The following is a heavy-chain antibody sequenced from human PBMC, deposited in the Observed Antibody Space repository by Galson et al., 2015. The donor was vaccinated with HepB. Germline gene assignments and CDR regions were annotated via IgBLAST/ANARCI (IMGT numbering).Heavy chain of an antibody. Sequence: SVKVSCKASGYTFTSYDINWVRQATGQGLEWMGWMNPNSGNTGYAQKFQGRVTMTRNTSISTAYMELSSRRSEDTAVYYCARGQHRGYGFGRTLWGQGTLVTVSS. J-gene: IGHJ4*02. CDR2: MNPNSGNT. V-gene: IGHV1-8*02. D-gene: IGHD2-15*01. CDR3: ARGQHRGYGFGRTL. CDR1: GYTFTSYD.